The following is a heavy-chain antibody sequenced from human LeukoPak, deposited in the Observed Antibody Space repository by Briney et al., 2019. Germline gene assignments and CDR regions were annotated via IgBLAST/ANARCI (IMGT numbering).Heavy chain of an antibody. J-gene: IGHJ4*02. V-gene: IGHV3-74*01. CDR2: INTDGTVA. CDR1: GFTFSKYW. CDR3: ATKQWLAPPPDS. D-gene: IGHD6-19*01. Sequence: GGPLRLSCAASGFTFSKYWMLWVRQAPGKGLESVSRINTDGTVATYADSVKGRFTVSRDNADNTMFLQMNSVRDEDTAVYYCATKQWLAPPPDSWGQGNPVTVSS.